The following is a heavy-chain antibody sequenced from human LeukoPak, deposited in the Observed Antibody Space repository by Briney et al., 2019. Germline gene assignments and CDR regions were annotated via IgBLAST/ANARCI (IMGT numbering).Heavy chain of an antibody. Sequence: AASVKVSCKASGYTFTSYAMHWVRQAPGQRLEWMGWINAGNGNTKYSQKFQGRVTITRDTSASTAYMELSSLRSEDTAVYYCARVFTMVRGVITHFDYWGQGTLVTVSS. CDR3: ARVFTMVRGVITHFDY. V-gene: IGHV1-3*01. CDR2: INAGNGNT. CDR1: GYTFTSYA. J-gene: IGHJ4*02. D-gene: IGHD3-10*01.